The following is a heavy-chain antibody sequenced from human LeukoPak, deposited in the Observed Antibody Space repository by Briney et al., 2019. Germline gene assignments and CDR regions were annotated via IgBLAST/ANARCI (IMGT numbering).Heavy chain of an antibody. CDR1: GITLSNYG. J-gene: IGHJ4*02. D-gene: IGHD3/OR15-3a*01. CDR2: ISGSGGST. CDR3: AKRGVVIRVFLVGFHKEAFYFES. V-gene: IGHV3-23*01. Sequence: GGSLRLSGAVSGITLSNYGMSWVRQAPGKGLEWVAGISGSGGSTVYADSVRGRFTISRDNPKNTLYLQMNSLRAEDTAFYFCAKRGVVIRVFLVGFHKEAFYFESWGQGALVTVSS.